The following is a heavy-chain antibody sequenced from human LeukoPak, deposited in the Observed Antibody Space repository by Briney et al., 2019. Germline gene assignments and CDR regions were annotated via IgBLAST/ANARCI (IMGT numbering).Heavy chain of an antibody. D-gene: IGHD4-17*01. CDR1: GFTFSSYW. J-gene: IGHJ4*02. CDR2: VNSDGSST. CDR3: ARSGGVTTTLGY. Sequence: GGSLRLSCAASGFTFSSYWMHWVRQAPGKGLVWVSRVNSDGSSTSYADSVRGRFTISRDNAKNTVYLQMNSLRADDTAVYFCARSGGVTTTLGYWGQGTLVTVSS. V-gene: IGHV3-74*01.